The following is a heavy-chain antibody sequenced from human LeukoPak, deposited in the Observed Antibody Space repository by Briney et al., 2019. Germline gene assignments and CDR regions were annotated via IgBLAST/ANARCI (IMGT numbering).Heavy chain of an antibody. CDR3: ARGGWSSSWYGGGYFDY. CDR1: GYTFTGYY. CDR2: INPNSGGT. V-gene: IGHV1-2*04. D-gene: IGHD6-13*01. J-gene: IGHJ4*02. Sequence: ASVTVSCKTSGYTFTGYYMHWVRQAPGQGLEWMGWINPNSGGTNYAQKFQGWVTMTRDTSISTAYMELSRLRSDDTAVYYCARGGWSSSWYGGGYFDYWGQGTLVTVSS.